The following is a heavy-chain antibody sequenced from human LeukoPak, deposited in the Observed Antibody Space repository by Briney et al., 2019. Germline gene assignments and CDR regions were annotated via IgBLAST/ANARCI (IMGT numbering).Heavy chain of an antibody. Sequence: GGSLRLSCAASGFTFSSKWMSRVRQAPGKGLEWVSYISSSSSTIYYADSVKGRFTISRDNAKNSLYLQMNSLRAEDTAVYYCAREIAVAAPPPDAFDIWGQGTMVTVSS. CDR2: ISSSSSTI. V-gene: IGHV3-48*04. CDR3: AREIAVAAPPPDAFDI. J-gene: IGHJ3*02. CDR1: GFTFSSKW. D-gene: IGHD6-19*01.